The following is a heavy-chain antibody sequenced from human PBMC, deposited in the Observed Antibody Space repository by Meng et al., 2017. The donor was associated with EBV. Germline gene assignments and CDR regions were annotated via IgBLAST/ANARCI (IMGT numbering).Heavy chain of an antibody. J-gene: IGHJ5*02. Sequence: QVHLAQFGAEVKKPGASVKVSFKASGYTFTSYDINWVRQATEQGLEWMGWMNPNSGNTGYAQKFKGRVNMTRNTSISTSYMELSSLRSEDTAVYYCARGPYYYDSSGYYYGEIDPWGQGTLVTVSS. CDR1: GYTFTSYD. CDR3: ARGPYYYDSSGYYYGEIDP. CDR2: MNPNSGNT. D-gene: IGHD3-22*01. V-gene: IGHV1-8*01.